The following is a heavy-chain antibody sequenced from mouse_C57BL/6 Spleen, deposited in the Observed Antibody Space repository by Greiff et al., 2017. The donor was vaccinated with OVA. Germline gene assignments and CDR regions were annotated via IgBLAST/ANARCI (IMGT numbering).Heavy chain of an antibody. Sequence: VQLQQSGAELARPGASVKMSCKASGYTFTSYTMHWVKQRPGQGLVWIGYINPSSGYTKYNQKFKDKATLTADKSSSTAYMQLSSLTSEDSAVYYCAREPIITTVPSWFAYWGQGTLVTVSA. V-gene: IGHV1-4*01. CDR2: INPSSGYT. D-gene: IGHD1-1*01. J-gene: IGHJ3*01. CDR3: AREPIITTVPSWFAY. CDR1: GYTFTSYT.